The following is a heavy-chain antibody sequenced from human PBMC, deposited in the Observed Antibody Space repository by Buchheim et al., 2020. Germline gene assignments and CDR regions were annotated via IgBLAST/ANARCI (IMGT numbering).Heavy chain of an antibody. CDR2: ISGSGGST. D-gene: IGHD6-19*01. J-gene: IGHJ4*02. CDR3: AKDKQVSSSSGWYFDY. Sequence: EVQLLESGGGLVQPGGSLRPSCAASGFTFSSYAMSWVRQAPGKGLEWVSVISGSGGSTYYADSVKGRFTISRDNSKNTLYLQMNSLRAEDTAVYYCAKDKQVSSSSGWYFDYWGQGTL. CDR1: GFTFSSYA. V-gene: IGHV3-23*01.